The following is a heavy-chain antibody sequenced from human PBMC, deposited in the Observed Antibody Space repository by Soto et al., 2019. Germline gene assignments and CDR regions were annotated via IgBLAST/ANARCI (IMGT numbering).Heavy chain of an antibody. CDR1: GFTFSSYG. D-gene: IGHD2-15*01. CDR3: AKEQKDIVVVVAAESEGWDY. J-gene: IGHJ4*02. V-gene: IGHV3-30*18. Sequence: QVQLVESGGGVVQPGRSLRLSCAASGFTFSSYGMHWVRQAPGKGLEWVAVISYDGSNKYYADSVKVRFTISRDNSKNTLYLQMNSLRAEDTAVYYCAKEQKDIVVVVAAESEGWDYWGQGTLVTVSS. CDR2: ISYDGSNK.